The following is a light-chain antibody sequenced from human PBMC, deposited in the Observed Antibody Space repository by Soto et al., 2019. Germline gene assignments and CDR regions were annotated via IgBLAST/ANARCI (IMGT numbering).Light chain of an antibody. V-gene: IGKV1-5*03. CDR2: KAS. J-gene: IGKJ1*01. Sequence: DIKMTQSPSTLSGSVGDRVTISCRASQTISSWLAWYQQKPGKAPKLLIYKASTLKSGVPSRFSGSGSGTKFTLTISSLQPDDFATYYCQHYNSYSEAFGQGTKVDI. CDR1: QTISSW. CDR3: QHYNSYSEA.